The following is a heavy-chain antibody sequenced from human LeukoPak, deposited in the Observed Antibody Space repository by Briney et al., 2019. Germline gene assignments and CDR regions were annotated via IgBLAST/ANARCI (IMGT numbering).Heavy chain of an antibody. J-gene: IGHJ4*02. CDR1: GGSISSTNW. V-gene: IGHV4-4*02. CDR3: AREGGPYRPLDY. CDR2: VHLSGRT. Sequence: PSETPSLTCGVSGGSISSTNWWTWVRQSPGEGLEWIGEVHLSGRTNYNPSLESRVTMSVDMSENHISLKLTSVTAADTAVYYCAREGGPYRPLDYSGQGTLVTVSS.